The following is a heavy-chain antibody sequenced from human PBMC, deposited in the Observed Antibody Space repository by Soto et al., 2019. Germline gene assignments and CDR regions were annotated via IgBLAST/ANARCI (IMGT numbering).Heavy chain of an antibody. CDR3: AKDYGDYYFDY. V-gene: IGHV3-7*01. CDR1: GFTFSSYW. J-gene: IGHJ4*02. D-gene: IGHD4-17*01. Sequence: PGGSLRLSCAASGFTFSSYWMSWVRQAPGKGLEWVANIKQDGSEKYYVDSVKGRFTISRDNAKNSLYLQMNSLRAEDTAVYYCAKDYGDYYFDYWGQGTLVTVSS. CDR2: IKQDGSEK.